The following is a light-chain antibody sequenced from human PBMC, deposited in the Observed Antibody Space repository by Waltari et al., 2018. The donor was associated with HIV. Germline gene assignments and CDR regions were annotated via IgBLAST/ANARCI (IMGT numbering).Light chain of an antibody. CDR3: ATWTDSLSGVV. V-gene: IGLV1-47*01. CDR2: RNN. Sequence: QSVLTQSPSASGTPGQRVTISCSGSSSNIGSNYVYWYQQLPGTAPQSRLSRNNQRPSGVPDRFSGSKSGTSASLAISGLRSEDEAHYYCATWTDSLSGVVFGGGTKLRVL. J-gene: IGLJ2*01. CDR1: SSNIGSNY.